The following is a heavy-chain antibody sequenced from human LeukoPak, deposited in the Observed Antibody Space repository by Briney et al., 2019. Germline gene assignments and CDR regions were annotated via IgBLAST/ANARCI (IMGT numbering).Heavy chain of an antibody. D-gene: IGHD3-10*01. Sequence: GASVKVSCKASGYTFTGYYMDWVRQAPGQGLEWMGWINPNSGGTNYAQKFQGRVTMTRDTSISTAYMELSRLRSDDTAVYYCARDSRYNYGSGYYMDVWGKGTTVTVSS. V-gene: IGHV1-2*02. J-gene: IGHJ6*03. CDR2: INPNSGGT. CDR3: ARDSRYNYGSGYYMDV. CDR1: GYTFTGYY.